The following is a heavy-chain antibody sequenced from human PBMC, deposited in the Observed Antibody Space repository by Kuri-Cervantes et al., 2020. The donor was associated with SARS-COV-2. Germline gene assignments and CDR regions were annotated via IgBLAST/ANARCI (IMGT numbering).Heavy chain of an antibody. Sequence: SETLSLTCAVYGGSFSDYYWSWVRQPPGKGLEWIGEINHSGNTNYDPSLKSRVTISIDTSKNQFSLKLSSVTAADTAVYYCAKGGARITNSGVVIANWFDPWGQGTLVTVSS. J-gene: IGHJ5*02. CDR2: INHSGNT. D-gene: IGHD3-3*01. V-gene: IGHV4-34*01. CDR3: AKGGARITNSGVVIANWFDP. CDR1: GGSFSDYY.